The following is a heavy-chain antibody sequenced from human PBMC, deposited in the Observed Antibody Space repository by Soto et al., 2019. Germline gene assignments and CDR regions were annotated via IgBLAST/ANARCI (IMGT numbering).Heavy chain of an antibody. CDR2: INSDGTIS. Sequence: GSLRLSCAASGFTFDTYWMNWVLQAPVKGPEWLSGINSDGTISSYADSVKGRFTISRDNARNTLSLQMNSLRADDTAVYYCARLSGDHSAFFSYGMDAWGQGTTVTVSS. J-gene: IGHJ6*02. CDR1: GFTFDTYW. CDR3: ARLSGDHSAFFSYGMDA. V-gene: IGHV3-74*01. D-gene: IGHD2-21*01.